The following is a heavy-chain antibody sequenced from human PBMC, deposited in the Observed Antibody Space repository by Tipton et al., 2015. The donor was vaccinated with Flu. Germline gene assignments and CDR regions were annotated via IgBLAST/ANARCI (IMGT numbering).Heavy chain of an antibody. V-gene: IGHV4-38-2*01. D-gene: IGHD3-10*01. CDR3: ARLTYYYGSGTSDY. J-gene: IGHJ4*02. CDR2: VSRPGSA. Sequence: TLSLTCAVSGDSISSDYYWGWIRQFPDKGLEWIGTVSRPGSAVYNPSLKSRVTISIDTSKNQFSLSMKSVTAADTAVYYCARLTYYYGSGTSDYWGQGTLVTVSS. CDR1: GDSISSDYY.